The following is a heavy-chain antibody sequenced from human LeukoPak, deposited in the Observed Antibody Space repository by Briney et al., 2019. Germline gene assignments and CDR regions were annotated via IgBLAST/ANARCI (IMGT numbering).Heavy chain of an antibody. CDR1: GGTFSSYA. D-gene: IGHD6-19*01. CDR2: IIPILGIA. J-gene: IGHJ5*02. Sequence: ASVKVSCKASGGTFSSYAISWVRQAPGQGLEWMGRIIPILGIANYAQKCQGRVTITADKSTSTAYMELSSLRSEDTAVYYCARALSSGWPNWFDPWGQGTLVTVSS. CDR3: ARALSSGWPNWFDP. V-gene: IGHV1-69*04.